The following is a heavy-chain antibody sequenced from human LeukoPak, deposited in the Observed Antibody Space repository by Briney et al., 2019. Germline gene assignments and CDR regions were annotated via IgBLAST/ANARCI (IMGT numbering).Heavy chain of an antibody. CDR3: ARERLSYYYMDA. Sequence: SETPSLTCTVSGGSIGSSTYYWVWIRQPPGKGLEWIGSTYYNGDTYYSPSLQSRVSISVATSKNQFSLKLSSVTAADTAVYYCARERLSYYYMDAWGKGTTVTVSS. D-gene: IGHD1-1*01. CDR1: GGSIGSSTYY. CDR2: TYYNGDT. V-gene: IGHV4-39*07. J-gene: IGHJ6*03.